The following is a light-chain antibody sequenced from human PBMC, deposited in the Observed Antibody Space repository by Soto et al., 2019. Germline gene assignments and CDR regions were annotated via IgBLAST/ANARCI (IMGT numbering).Light chain of an antibody. V-gene: IGKV1-39*01. CDR2: AAS. CDR1: QSISSY. CDR3: QQYNTWAR. Sequence: DLQMTQNPRSLAASVGDIDPISCRASQSISSYLNWYQQKPGKAPKLLIYAASSLQSGVPSRFSGSGSGTDFTLTICSLQSEDFAVYYCQQYNTWARFGGGTRLEIK. J-gene: IGKJ5*01.